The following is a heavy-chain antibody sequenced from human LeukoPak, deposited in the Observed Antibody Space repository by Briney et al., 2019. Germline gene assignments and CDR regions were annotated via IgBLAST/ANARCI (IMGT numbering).Heavy chain of an antibody. D-gene: IGHD3-3*01. J-gene: IGHJ5*01. CDR2: ISYTGNTI. Sequence: PGGSLRLSCAASGFSFSDSYMSWIRQAPGKGLQWVAYISYTGNTIYYADSVKGRFTISRHNAKSTTYLQMNSLRAEDTAVYYCGTSRWSGVVDSWGQGTLVTVSS. V-gene: IGHV3-11*04. CDR1: GFSFSDSY. CDR3: GTSRWSGVVDS.